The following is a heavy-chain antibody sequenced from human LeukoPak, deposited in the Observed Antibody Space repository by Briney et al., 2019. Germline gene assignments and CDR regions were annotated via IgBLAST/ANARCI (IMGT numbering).Heavy chain of an antibody. J-gene: IGHJ4*02. V-gene: IGHV3-7*01. CDR3: AGDGSGWSEY. CDR1: GFTFSNYW. CDR2: IKQDGSEK. Sequence: GGSLRLSCAVSGFTFSNYWMSWVRQAPGKGLEWVTNIKQDGSEKYCVDSVKGRFTISRDNAKNSLYLQMNSLRAEDTAVYYCAGDGSGWSEYWGQGTLVTVSS. D-gene: IGHD6-19*01.